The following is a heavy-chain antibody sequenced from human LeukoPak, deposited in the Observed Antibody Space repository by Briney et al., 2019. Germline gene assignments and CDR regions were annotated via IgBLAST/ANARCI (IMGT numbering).Heavy chain of an antibody. J-gene: IGHJ4*02. V-gene: IGHV1-69*04. CDR1: RGTFSPYA. D-gene: IGHD5-24*01. CDR2: SIPILGIA. CDR3: ARKSLGRDGYNVEGYYFDY. Sequence: PVKVSCKASRGTFSPYAISTVRQAPGQGREWMGRSIPILGIANYAQKFQGRVTITPDKSTSTAYMELSSLRSEDTAVYCCARKSLGRDGYNVEGYYFDYWGQGTLVTVSS.